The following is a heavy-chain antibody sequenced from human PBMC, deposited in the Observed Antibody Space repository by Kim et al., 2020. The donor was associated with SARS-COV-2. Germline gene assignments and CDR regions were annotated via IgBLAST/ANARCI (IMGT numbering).Heavy chain of an antibody. J-gene: IGHJ3*02. CDR2: IYYSGST. Sequence: SETLSLTCAVYGGSFSGYYWSWIRQPPGKGLEWIGSIYYSGSTYYNPSLKSRVTISVDTSKNQFSLKLSSVTAADTAVYYCARHWGNYCSSTSCYTNCCAFDIWGQGTMVTVSS. D-gene: IGHD2-2*02. CDR1: GGSFSGYY. CDR3: ARHWGNYCSSTSCYTNCCAFDI. V-gene: IGHV4-34*01.